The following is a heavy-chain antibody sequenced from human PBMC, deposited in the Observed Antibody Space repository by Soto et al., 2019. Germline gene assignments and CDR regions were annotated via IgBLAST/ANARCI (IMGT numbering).Heavy chain of an antibody. Sequence: SQTLSLTCAISGDSVSSNTASWNWIRQSPSRGLEWLGRTNFRSKWYNDYAVSVKSRIIINPDTSNNQFSLQLNSVTPEDTAVYFCAKGDNLGPKTGYAFDPWGQGIMVTVSS. CDR3: AKGDNLGPKTGYAFDP. J-gene: IGHJ5*02. CDR1: GDSVSSNTAS. D-gene: IGHD5-12*01. CDR2: TNFRSKWYN. V-gene: IGHV6-1*01.